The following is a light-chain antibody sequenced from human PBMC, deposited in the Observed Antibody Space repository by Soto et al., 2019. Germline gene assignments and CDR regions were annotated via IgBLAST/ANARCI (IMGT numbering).Light chain of an antibody. V-gene: IGLV2-14*03. Sequence: QSALTQPASVSGSPGQSITISCTGTSSDVGRYNYVSWYQQHPGKAPRLIIYDVIHRPSGVSNRFSGSKAGNTASLTISGLQSEDEADYYCSSYRTYSVHVAGAGTKVTVL. J-gene: IGLJ1*01. CDR1: SSDVGRYNY. CDR3: SSYRTYSVHV. CDR2: DVI.